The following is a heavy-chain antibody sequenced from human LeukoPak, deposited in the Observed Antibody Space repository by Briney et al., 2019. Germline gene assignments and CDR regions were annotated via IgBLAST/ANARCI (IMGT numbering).Heavy chain of an antibody. CDR3: AKSGLKDYGTYFDY. V-gene: IGHV3-23*01. CDR2: ISGSGGST. CDR1: GDSINSLD. Sequence: QPSETLSLTCTVSGDSINSLDLWSWVRQAPGKGLEWVSAISGSGGSTYYADSVKGRFTISRDNSKNTLYLQMNSLRAEDTAVYYCAKSGLKDYGTYFDYWGQGTLVTVSS. D-gene: IGHD4-17*01. J-gene: IGHJ4*02.